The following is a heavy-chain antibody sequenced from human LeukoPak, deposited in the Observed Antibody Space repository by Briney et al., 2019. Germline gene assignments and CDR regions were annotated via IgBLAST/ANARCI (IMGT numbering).Heavy chain of an antibody. CDR3: VREWGAVGPINY. CDR2: IYYSGST. J-gene: IGHJ4*02. CDR1: GDSISSYY. Sequence: SETLSLTCTVSGDSISSYYWSWIRQPPGKGLEWIGYIYYSGSTNYNPSLKSRVTISVDTSKNQFSLKLSYVTAADTAVYYCVREWGAVGPINYWGQGTLVTVSS. D-gene: IGHD3-16*01. V-gene: IGHV4-59*01.